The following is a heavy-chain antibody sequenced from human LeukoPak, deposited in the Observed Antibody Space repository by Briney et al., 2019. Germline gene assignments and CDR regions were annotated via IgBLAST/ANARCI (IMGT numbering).Heavy chain of an antibody. CDR2: FDPEDGET. D-gene: IGHD6-13*01. J-gene: IGHJ5*02. Sequence: ASVKVSCKVSGYTLTELSMHWVRQAPGKGLEWMGGFDPEDGETIYAQKFQGRVTMTEDTSTDTAYMELSSPRSEDTAVYYCATDAWAAAGKGPDNWFDPWGQGTLVTISS. CDR1: GYTLTELS. CDR3: ATDAWAAAGKGPDNWFDP. V-gene: IGHV1-24*01.